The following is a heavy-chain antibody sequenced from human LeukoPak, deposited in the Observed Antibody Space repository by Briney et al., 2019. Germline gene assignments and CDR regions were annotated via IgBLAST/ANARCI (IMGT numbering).Heavy chain of an antibody. CDR3: ARGVGSSSAGDY. CDR2: IYHSGGT. J-gene: IGHJ4*02. Sequence: SETLSLTCAVSGCSISSNNWWSWVRQPPGKGLEWIGEIYHSGGTNYNPSLKSRVTMSVDKSKNQFSLKLSSVTAADTAVYYCARGVGSSSAGDYWGQGTLVTVSS. V-gene: IGHV4-4*02. CDR1: GCSISSNNW. D-gene: IGHD6-13*01.